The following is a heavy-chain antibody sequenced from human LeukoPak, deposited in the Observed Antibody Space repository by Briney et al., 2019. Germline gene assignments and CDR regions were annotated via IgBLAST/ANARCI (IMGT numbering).Heavy chain of an antibody. CDR2: IKSKDIGATT. CDR3: TTQLLYEHNFDY. CDR1: GFTFTYVW. J-gene: IGHJ4*02. V-gene: IGHV3-15*01. D-gene: IGHD2-2*02. Sequence: GGSLRLSCAASGFTFTYVWMSWVRQAPGKGLEWVGRIKSKDIGATTDYAAPVKGRFTISRDDSENALYLQMNSLKTEDTAVYYCTTQLLYEHNFDYWGQGTLVTVSS.